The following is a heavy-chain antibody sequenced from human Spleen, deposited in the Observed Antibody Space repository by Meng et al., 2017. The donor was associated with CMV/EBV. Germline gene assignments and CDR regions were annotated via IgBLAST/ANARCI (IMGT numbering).Heavy chain of an antibody. D-gene: IGHD2-15*01. CDR1: GFTFSSYS. J-gene: IGHJ4*02. CDR3: AKVVGYRVTAGGLYFDY. CDR2: ISPSGSSF. Sequence: GESLKISCAASGFTFSSYSMNWVRQAAGKWLEWVSLISPSGSSFDYADSVKGRFTISRDNSKKTLYLQTNSLRADDTAVYYCAKVVGYRVTAGGLYFDYWGPGTLVTVSS. V-gene: IGHV3-23*01.